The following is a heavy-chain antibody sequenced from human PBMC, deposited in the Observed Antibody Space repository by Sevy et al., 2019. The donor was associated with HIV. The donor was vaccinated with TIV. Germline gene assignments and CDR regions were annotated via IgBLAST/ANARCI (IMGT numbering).Heavy chain of an antibody. J-gene: IGHJ3*02. Sequence: ASVKVSCKASGYTFTGYYMHWVRQAPGQGLEWMGWINPNSGGTNYAQKFQGRVTMTRDTSISTAYMELSRLRSDDTAVYYCARDPAYYDFWSCYYTGGAFDIWGQGTMVTVSS. CDR1: GYTFTGYY. V-gene: IGHV1-2*02. D-gene: IGHD3-3*01. CDR3: ARDPAYYDFWSCYYTGGAFDI. CDR2: INPNSGGT.